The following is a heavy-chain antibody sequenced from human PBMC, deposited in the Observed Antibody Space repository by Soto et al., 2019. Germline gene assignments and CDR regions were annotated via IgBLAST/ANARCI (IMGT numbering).Heavy chain of an antibody. J-gene: IGHJ6*02. D-gene: IGHD1-26*01. CDR3: ARAIVRLELEESV. V-gene: IGHV1-8*01. Sequence: ASVKVSCKASGYTFTSYDINCVRQATGQGLEWMGWTNPNSGNTGYAQKFQGRVTMTRNTSISTAYMELSSLRSGDTAVYYCARAIVRLELEESVWGQGTTVTVSS. CDR2: TNPNSGNT. CDR1: GYTFTSYD.